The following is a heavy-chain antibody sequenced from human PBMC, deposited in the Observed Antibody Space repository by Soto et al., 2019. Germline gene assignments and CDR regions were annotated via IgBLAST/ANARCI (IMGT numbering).Heavy chain of an antibody. V-gene: IGHV3-23*01. CDR1: GFTFSNND. CDR2: ISGGGGRI. Sequence: EVQLLESGGGLVQPGGSLRLSCAASGFTFSNNDMSWVRQAPGKGLEWVSTISGGGGRIYYADSVKGRFTMSRDNSKKSLYMQMNSLRAEDTDVYYCANRAATLVCVDYWSQGTLVTVSS. J-gene: IGHJ4*02. D-gene: IGHD1-26*01. CDR3: ANRAATLVCVDY.